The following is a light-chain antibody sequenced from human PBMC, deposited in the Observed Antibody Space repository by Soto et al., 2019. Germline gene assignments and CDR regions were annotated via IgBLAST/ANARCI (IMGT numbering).Light chain of an antibody. CDR2: GAS. CDR3: QQYGSSRWT. Sequence: EIVITDSPGTLSFSPGETATLACRSSQSVSSSYLAWYHHNRGQAPRLLIYGASSRAPGIPDRFGGSGSGTDFTLTISRLEPEDFAVYYCQQYGSSRWTFGQGTKVEIK. V-gene: IGKV3-20*01. CDR1: QSVSSSY. J-gene: IGKJ1*01.